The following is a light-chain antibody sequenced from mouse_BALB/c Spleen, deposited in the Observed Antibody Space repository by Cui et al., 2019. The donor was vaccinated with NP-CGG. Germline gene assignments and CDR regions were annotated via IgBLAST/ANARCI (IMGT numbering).Light chain of an antibody. CDR1: TGAVTTSNY. J-gene: IGLJ1*01. V-gene: IGLV1*01. CDR3: ALWYSNHWV. Sequence: QAVVTQESTPTTSPGETVTLTSPPRTGAVTTSNYANWVQEKPDHLFTGLIGGTNNRAPGVPARFSGSLIGDKAVLTITGAQTEDEAIYFCALWYSNHWVFGGGTKLTVL. CDR2: GTN.